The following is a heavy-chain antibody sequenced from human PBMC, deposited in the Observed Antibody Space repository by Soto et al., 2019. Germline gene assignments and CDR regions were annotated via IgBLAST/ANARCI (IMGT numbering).Heavy chain of an antibody. CDR1: GFTFSSYG. Sequence: PGGSLRLSCAASGFTFSSYGMHWVRQAPGKGLEWVAVIWYDGSNKYYADSVKGRLTISRDNSKNTLYLQMNSLRAEDTAVYYCARDDPAAQIPYGMDVWGQGTTVTVSS. CDR2: IWYDGSNK. D-gene: IGHD6-13*01. CDR3: ARDDPAAQIPYGMDV. J-gene: IGHJ6*02. V-gene: IGHV3-33*08.